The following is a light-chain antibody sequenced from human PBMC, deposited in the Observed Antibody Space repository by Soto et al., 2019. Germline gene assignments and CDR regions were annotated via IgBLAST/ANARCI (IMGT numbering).Light chain of an antibody. V-gene: IGKV1-39*01. CDR1: QGIHSY. CDR3: QQSYNTPYT. J-gene: IGKJ2*01. Sequence: DIQMTQSPSSLSASVGDRVTITCRASQGIHSYLNWYQQKPGKAPKLLIYAASSLQSGVPSRFSGSGSATDFILTISSLQPEDFAIYYCQQSYNTPYTFGQGTRLEIK. CDR2: AAS.